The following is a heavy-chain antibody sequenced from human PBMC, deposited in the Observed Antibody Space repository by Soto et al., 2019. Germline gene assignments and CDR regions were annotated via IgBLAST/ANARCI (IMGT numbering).Heavy chain of an antibody. J-gene: IGHJ4*02. CDR1: GDSVSSGDFY. V-gene: IGHV4-30-4*01. CDR3: ARVDILTGHHH. Sequence: KTSETLSLTCTVSGDSVSSGDFYWSWIRQPPGKGLEWTGYIYYTGTAYYTPSLKSRATISVDTSKNQFSLNLTSVTAADTAVYYCARVDILTGHHHWGQGALVTVSS. CDR2: IYYTGTA. D-gene: IGHD3-9*01.